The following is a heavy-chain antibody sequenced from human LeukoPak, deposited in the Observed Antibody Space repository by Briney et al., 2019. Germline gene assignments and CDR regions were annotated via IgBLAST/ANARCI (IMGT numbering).Heavy chain of an antibody. CDR2: IRYDGSNK. CDR1: GFTFSSYG. V-gene: IGHV3-30*02. CDR3: AKDLDVDTAMVLDY. Sequence: GGSLRLSCAASGFTFSSYGMHWVRQAPGKGLEWVAFIRYDGSNKYYADSVKGRFTISRDNSKNTLYLQMNSLRAEDTAVYYCAKDLDVDTAMVLDYWGQGTLVTVSS. D-gene: IGHD5-18*01. J-gene: IGHJ4*02.